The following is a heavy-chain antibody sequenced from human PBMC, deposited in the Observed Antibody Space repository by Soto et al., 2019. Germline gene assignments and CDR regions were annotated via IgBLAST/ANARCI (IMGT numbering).Heavy chain of an antibody. D-gene: IGHD4-17*01. CDR3: ARDTLYGGYYGMDV. CDR2: IIPIFGTA. Sequence: GASVKVSCKACGGTFSSYAISWVRQAPGQGLEWMGGIIPIFGTANYAQKFQGRVTITADKSTSTAYMELSSLRSEDTAVYYCARDTLYGGYYGMDVWGQGTTVTVS. J-gene: IGHJ6*02. CDR1: GGTFSSYA. V-gene: IGHV1-69*06.